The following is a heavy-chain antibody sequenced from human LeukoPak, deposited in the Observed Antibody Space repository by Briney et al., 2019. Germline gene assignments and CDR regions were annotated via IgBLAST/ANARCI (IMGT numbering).Heavy chain of an antibody. CDR2: ISGSGGST. CDR1: GFTLTTSW. V-gene: IGHV3-23*01. CDR3: AKDIQAGPYHGGGFDP. Sequence: PGGSLRLSCAASGFTLTTSWMSWVRQAPGKGLEWVSAISGSGGSTYYADSVKGRFTISRDNSKNTLYLQMNSLRAEDTAVYYCAKDIQAGPYHGGGFDPWGQGTLVTVSS. J-gene: IGHJ5*02. D-gene: IGHD6-13*01.